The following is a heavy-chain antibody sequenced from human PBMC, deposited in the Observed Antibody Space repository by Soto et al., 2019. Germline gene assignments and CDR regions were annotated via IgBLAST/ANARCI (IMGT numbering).Heavy chain of an antibody. CDR2: IYYSGST. J-gene: IGHJ4*02. CDR1: GGSISSSSYY. D-gene: IGHD6-19*01. Sequence: QLQLQESGPGLVKPSETLSLTCTVSGGSISSSSYYWGWIRQPPGKGLEWIGSIYYSGSTYYNPSLKSRXXIXVAXSKNQFSLKLSSVTAADTAVYYCARHAGVAAPFDYWGQGTLVTVSS. V-gene: IGHV4-39*01. CDR3: ARHAGVAAPFDY.